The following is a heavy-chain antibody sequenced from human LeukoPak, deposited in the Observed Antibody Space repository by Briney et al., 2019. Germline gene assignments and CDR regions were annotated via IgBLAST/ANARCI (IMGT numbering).Heavy chain of an antibody. CDR3: ARAPGDYFYDSSGYYFDY. CDR2: ISPSGSTI. V-gene: IGHV3-11*01. D-gene: IGHD3-22*01. Sequence: GGSLRLSCAASRFTFNDYYMSWIRRAPGKGLEWVSYISPSGSTIYYADSVKGRFTISRDNAKNSLYLQMNSLRAEDTAVYYCARAPGDYFYDSSGYYFDYWGQGTLVTVSS. J-gene: IGHJ4*02. CDR1: RFTFNDYY.